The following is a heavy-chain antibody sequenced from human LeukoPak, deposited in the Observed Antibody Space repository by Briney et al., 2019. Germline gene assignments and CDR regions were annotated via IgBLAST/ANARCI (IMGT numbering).Heavy chain of an antibody. J-gene: IGHJ5*02. Sequence: GASVKVSCKASGYTFTSYGVSLVRQAPGQGLEWVGWISAYTGDRKYAQKLQGRVTMTTDTSTSTAYMELRSLRSDDTAMYYCAREIYRGGFDPWGQGTLVTVSS. CDR1: GYTFTSYG. CDR2: ISAYTGDR. CDR3: AREIYRGGFDP. V-gene: IGHV1-18*01. D-gene: IGHD3-3*01.